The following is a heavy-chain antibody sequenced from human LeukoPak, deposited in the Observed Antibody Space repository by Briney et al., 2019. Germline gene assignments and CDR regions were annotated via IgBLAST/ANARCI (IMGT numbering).Heavy chain of an antibody. V-gene: IGHV3-23*01. CDR1: GFTFSLYA. Sequence: PGGSLRLSCAASGFTFSLYAMSWVRQAPGKGLEWVSAISGSGGSTYYADSVKGRFTISRDNSKNTLYLQMNSLRAEDTAVYYCAKGLIAARPRPLYYYYYYGMDVWGQGTTVTVSS. J-gene: IGHJ6*02. CDR2: ISGSGGST. CDR3: AKGLIAARPRPLYYYYYYGMDV. D-gene: IGHD6-6*01.